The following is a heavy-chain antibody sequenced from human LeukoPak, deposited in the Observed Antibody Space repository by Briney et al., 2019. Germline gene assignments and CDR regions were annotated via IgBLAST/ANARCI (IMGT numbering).Heavy chain of an antibody. CDR1: GGSISGSSYY. CDR3: ARGRKTAVAFIFDP. V-gene: IGHV4-39*07. J-gene: IGHJ5*02. D-gene: IGHD6-19*01. Sequence: SETLSLTCTVSGGSISGSSYYWGWIRQPPGKGLEWIGSIYYSGSTYYNPSLKSRVTISVDTSKNQFSLKLSSVTAADTAVYYCARGRKTAVAFIFDPWGQGTLVTVSS. CDR2: IYYSGST.